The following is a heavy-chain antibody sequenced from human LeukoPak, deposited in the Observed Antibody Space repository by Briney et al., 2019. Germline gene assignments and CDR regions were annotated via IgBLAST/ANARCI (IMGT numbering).Heavy chain of an antibody. CDR1: RFTFSNFA. J-gene: IGHJ6*03. CDR3: AKGLRTGVGPYMGYHYYMDV. Sequence: PGGSLRLPCVASRFTFSNFAMQWVRQAPGRGLEWLAVISSDGGTKFYADSVKGRFTISRDNSYNTVSLQMNSLRDEDTGVYYCAKGLRTGVGPYMGYHYYMDVWGKGATVTVSS. D-gene: IGHD3-16*01. CDR2: ISSDGGTK. V-gene: IGHV3-30*18.